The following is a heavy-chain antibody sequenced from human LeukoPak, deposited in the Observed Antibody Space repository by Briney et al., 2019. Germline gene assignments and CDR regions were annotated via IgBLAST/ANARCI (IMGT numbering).Heavy chain of an antibody. CDR1: GSTFSSSV. D-gene: IGHD5-18*01. J-gene: IGHJ4*02. CDR3: AGTPFDPVDSYGSPDDY. CDR2: ISSDAINE. Sequence: GRSLRLSCAASGSTFSSSVMHWVRQAPGKGLEWVAVISSDAINEYYAHSVKGRFTISRDNYKNTAFLQMNSLRAEDTAVYYCAGTPFDPVDSYGSPDDYWGQGTLVTVSS. V-gene: IGHV3-30*03.